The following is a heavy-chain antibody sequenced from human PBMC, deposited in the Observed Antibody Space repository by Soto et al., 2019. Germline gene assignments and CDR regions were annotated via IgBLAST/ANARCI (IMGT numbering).Heavy chain of an antibody. CDR3: ARGGIAVAGYYYYGMDV. V-gene: IGHV1-2*04. CDR1: GYTFTGYY. CDR2: INPNSGGT. Sequence: ASVKVSCKASGYTFTGYYMHWVRQAPGQGLEWMGWINPNSGGTNYAQKFQGWVTMTRDTSISTAYMELSRLRSDDTAVYYCARGGIAVAGYYYYGMDVWGQGTTVTVSS. D-gene: IGHD6-19*01. J-gene: IGHJ6*02.